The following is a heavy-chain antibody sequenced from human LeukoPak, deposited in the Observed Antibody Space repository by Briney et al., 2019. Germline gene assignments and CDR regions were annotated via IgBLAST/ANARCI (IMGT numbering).Heavy chain of an antibody. CDR1: GGSFSGYY. D-gene: IGHD6-13*01. CDR2: INHSGST. J-gene: IGHJ2*01. V-gene: IGHV4-34*01. Sequence: PSETLSLTCAVYGGSFSGYYWSWIRQPPGKGLEWIGEINHSGSTYYNPSLKSRVTISVDTSKNQFSLKLSSVTAADTAVYYCARGEAAAAADWYFDLWGRGTLVTVSS. CDR3: ARGEAAAAADWYFDL.